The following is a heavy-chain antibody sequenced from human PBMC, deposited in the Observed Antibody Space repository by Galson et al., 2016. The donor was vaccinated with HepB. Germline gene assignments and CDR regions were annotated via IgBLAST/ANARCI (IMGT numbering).Heavy chain of an antibody. CDR2: IYSGSGSNT. V-gene: IGHV3-53*01. CDR3: ARALGEYCSGGSCYSGRPHGMDV. CDR1: GFSVSDNY. D-gene: IGHD2-15*01. Sequence: SLRLSCAASGFSVSDNYLSWVRQAPGKGLEWVSVIYSGSGSNTYYAGSVKGRFTISRDNSKNTPYLQMNSPGAEDTAIYYCARALGEYCSGGSCYSGRPHGMDVWGQGTTVTVSS. J-gene: IGHJ6*02.